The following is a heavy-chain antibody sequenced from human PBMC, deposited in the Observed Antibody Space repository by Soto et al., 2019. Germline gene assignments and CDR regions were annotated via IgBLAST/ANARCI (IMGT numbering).Heavy chain of an antibody. CDR1: GDSIWKSNYY. V-gene: IGHV4-39*01. Sequence: KASETLSLTCTVSGDSIWKSNYYWAWIRQPPGKGPEWIGSMFYSGSTYYSPSLLGRINMSVDTSKNQFSLNLTSVTAADTAVYFCARQSWVGVMAAVNWFDPWGQGTLVTVSS. D-gene: IGHD2-21*01. J-gene: IGHJ5*02. CDR2: MFYSGST. CDR3: ARQSWVGVMAAVNWFDP.